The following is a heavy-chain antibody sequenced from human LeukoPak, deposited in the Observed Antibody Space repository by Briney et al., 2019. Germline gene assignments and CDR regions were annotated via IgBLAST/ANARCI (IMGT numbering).Heavy chain of an antibody. CDR3: ARGHEYAIHYYYYYYMDV. CDR2: INHSGST. Sequence: SGTLSLTCAVYGGSSSGYYWSWIRQPPGKGLEWIGEINHSGSTNYNPSLKSRVTISVDTSKNQFSLKLSSVTAADTAVYYCARGHEYAIHYYYYYYMDVWGKGTTVTVSS. CDR1: GGSSSGYY. D-gene: IGHD2-8*01. V-gene: IGHV4-34*01. J-gene: IGHJ6*03.